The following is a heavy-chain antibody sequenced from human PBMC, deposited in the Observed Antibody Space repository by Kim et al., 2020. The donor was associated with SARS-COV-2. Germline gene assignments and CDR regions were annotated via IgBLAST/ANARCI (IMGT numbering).Heavy chain of an antibody. CDR2: IYHSGST. Sequence: SETLSLTCAVSGGSISSSNWWSWVRQPPGKGLEWIGEIYHSGSTNYNPSLKSRVTISVDKSKNQFSLKLSSVTAADTAVYYCARDKRGYSGYDSLDYWGQGTLVTVSS. CDR3: ARDKRGYSGYDSLDY. D-gene: IGHD5-12*01. CDR1: GGSISSSNW. J-gene: IGHJ4*02. V-gene: IGHV4-4*02.